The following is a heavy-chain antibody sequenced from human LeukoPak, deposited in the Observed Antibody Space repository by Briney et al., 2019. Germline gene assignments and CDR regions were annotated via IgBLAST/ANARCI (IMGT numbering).Heavy chain of an antibody. CDR1: GGSVSSGSYY. CDR2: IYYSGST. D-gene: IGHD3-22*01. J-gene: IGHJ4*02. V-gene: IGHV4-61*01. CDR3: ARSQYYDSSGYYVFYFDY. Sequence: SETLSLTCTVSGGSVSSGSYYWSWIRQPPGKGLEWIGYIYYSGSTSYNPSLKSRVTISVDTSKNQFSLKLSSVTAADTAVYYCARSQYYDSSGYYVFYFDYWGQGTLVTVSS.